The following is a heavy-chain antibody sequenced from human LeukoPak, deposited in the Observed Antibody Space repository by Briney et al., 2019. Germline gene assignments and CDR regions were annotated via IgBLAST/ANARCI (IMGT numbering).Heavy chain of an antibody. CDR2: INPSGGST. D-gene: IGHD3-10*01. CDR1: GYTFTSYY. V-gene: IGHV1-46*01. J-gene: IGHJ5*02. CDR3: ARDFYGSGSYYNWFDP. Sequence: GASVKVSCKASGYTFTSYYMHWVRQAPGQGLEWMGIINPSGGSTGYAQKFQGRVTMTRDTSTSTVYMELSSLRSEDTAVYYCARDFYGSGSYYNWFDPWGQGTLVTVSS.